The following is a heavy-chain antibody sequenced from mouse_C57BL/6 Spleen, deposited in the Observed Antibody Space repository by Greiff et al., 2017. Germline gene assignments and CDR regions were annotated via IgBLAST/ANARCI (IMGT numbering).Heavy chain of an antibody. CDR3: AREYYDPPYAMDY. CDR1: GYTFTDYY. CDR2: INPNNGGT. J-gene: IGHJ4*01. V-gene: IGHV1-26*01. D-gene: IGHD2-4*01. Sequence: VQLQQSGPELVKPGASVKISCKASGYTFTDYYMNWVKQSHGKSLEWIGDINPNNGGTSYNQKFKGKATLTVDKSSSTAYMELRSLTSEDSAVYYCAREYYDPPYAMDYWGQGTSVTVSS.